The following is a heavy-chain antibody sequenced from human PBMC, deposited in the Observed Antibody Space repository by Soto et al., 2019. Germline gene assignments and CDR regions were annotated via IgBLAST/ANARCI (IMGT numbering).Heavy chain of an antibody. CDR1: GGTFSSYA. J-gene: IGHJ4*02. D-gene: IGHD3-9*01. Sequence: SVKVSCKASGGTFSSYAISWVRQAPGQGLEWMGGIIPIFGTANYAQKFQGRVTITADESTSTAYMELSSLRSDDTAVYYCAQDPSTGYADHWGLGTLVTVSS. V-gene: IGHV1-69*13. CDR3: AQDPSTGYADH. CDR2: IIPIFGTA.